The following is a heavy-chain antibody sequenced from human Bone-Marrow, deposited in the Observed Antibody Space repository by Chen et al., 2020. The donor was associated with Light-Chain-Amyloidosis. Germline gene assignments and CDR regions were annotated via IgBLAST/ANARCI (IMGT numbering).Heavy chain of an antibody. CDR2: FDYNSGRK. J-gene: IGHJ4*02. V-gene: IGHV3-9*01. Sequence: EVQMVESGGGLVQPGRSLRLSCVTSGFTYKKWAIHWVRQAPGKGLEWVSGFDYNSGRKDYADSVRGRFTVSSDSSKNSLFLEMNSLRVEDTALYYCTQDGVPGGADFWGPGTMVPVSS. CDR3: TQDGVPGGADF. D-gene: IGHD1-1*01. CDR1: GFTYKKWA.